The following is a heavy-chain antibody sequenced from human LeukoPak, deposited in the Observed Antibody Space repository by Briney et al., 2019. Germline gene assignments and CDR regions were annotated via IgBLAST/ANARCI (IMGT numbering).Heavy chain of an antibody. CDR2: INHSGST. J-gene: IGHJ4*02. CDR3: ARGSLWGGSSWSLGYFDC. V-gene: IGHV4-34*01. Sequence: PSETLSLTCSVYGGSFSGYYWSWIRQPPGKGLEWIGEINHSGSTNYNPSLKSRVTISVDTSKNQFSLKLSSVTAADTAVYYCARGSLWGGSSWSLGYFDCWGQGTLVTVSS. D-gene: IGHD6-13*01. CDR1: GGSFSGYY.